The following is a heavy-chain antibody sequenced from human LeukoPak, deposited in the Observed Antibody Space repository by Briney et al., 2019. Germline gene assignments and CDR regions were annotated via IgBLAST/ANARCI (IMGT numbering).Heavy chain of an antibody. Sequence: PSETLSLTCTVSGGSISSSSYYWGWIRQPPGKGLEWIGSIYYSGSTYYNPSLKSRVTISVDTSKNPFSLKLSSVTAADTAVYYCAGGYSYGYLVDYWGQGTLVTVSS. V-gene: IGHV4-39*01. CDR2: IYYSGST. CDR1: GGSISSSSYY. CDR3: AGGYSYGYLVDY. J-gene: IGHJ4*02. D-gene: IGHD5-18*01.